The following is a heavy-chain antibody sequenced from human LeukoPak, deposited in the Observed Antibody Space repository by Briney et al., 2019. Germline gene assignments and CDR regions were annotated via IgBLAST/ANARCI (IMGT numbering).Heavy chain of an antibody. CDR2: IYSGGRT. J-gene: IGHJ4*02. Sequence: PGGSLRLSCGVSGFSVSDSYMSWVRQAPGKGLEWASIIYSGGRTYYSDSVKGRFTISRDDSKNTLYLQMNTLRAEDTAMYYCARLRVGNIFDYWGQGALVTVSS. CDR3: ARLRVGNIFDY. D-gene: IGHD5-24*01. CDR1: GFSVSDSY. V-gene: IGHV3-53*01.